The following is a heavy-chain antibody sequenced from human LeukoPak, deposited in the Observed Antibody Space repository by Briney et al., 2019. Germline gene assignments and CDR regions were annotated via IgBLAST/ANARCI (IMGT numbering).Heavy chain of an antibody. V-gene: IGHV4-59*01. CDR3: ARGTGYSSGWYPPVDY. Sequence: SETLSLTCTVSGGSISSYYWSWIRQPPGKGLEWIGYIYYSGSTNYNPSLKSRVTISVDTSKNQFSLKLSSVTAADTAVYYCARGTGYSSGWYPPVDYWGQGTLVTVSS. D-gene: IGHD6-19*01. CDR1: GGSISSYY. CDR2: IYYSGST. J-gene: IGHJ4*02.